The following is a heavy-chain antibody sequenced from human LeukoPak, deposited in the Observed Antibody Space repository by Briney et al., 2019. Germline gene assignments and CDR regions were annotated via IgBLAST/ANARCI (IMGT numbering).Heavy chain of an antibody. CDR2: MNPNSGNT. CDR3: ARSYCSSTSCYRFDY. CDR1: GYTLTSYD. J-gene: IGHJ4*02. D-gene: IGHD2-2*01. V-gene: IGHV1-8*03. Sequence: ASVKVSCKASGYTLTSYDINWVRQATGQGLEWMGWMNPNSGNTGYAQKFQGRVTITRNASISTAYMELSSLRSEDTAVYYRARSYCSSTSCYRFDYWGQGTLVTVSS.